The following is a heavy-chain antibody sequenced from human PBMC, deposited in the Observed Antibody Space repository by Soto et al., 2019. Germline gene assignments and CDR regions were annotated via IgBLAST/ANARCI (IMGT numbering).Heavy chain of an antibody. D-gene: IGHD3-3*01. Sequence: GGSLRLSCAASGFTFSSYSMNWVRQAPGKGLEWVSSISSSSSYIYYADSVKGRFTISRDNAKNSLYLQMNSLRAEDTAVYYCARGAGGYDFWSGYYTGMGAFDIWGQGTMVTVPS. CDR3: ARGAGGYDFWSGYYTGMGAFDI. V-gene: IGHV3-21*01. CDR2: ISSSSSYI. CDR1: GFTFSSYS. J-gene: IGHJ3*02.